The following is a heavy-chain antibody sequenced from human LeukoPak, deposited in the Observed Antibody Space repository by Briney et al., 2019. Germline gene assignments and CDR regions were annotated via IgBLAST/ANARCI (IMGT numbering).Heavy chain of an antibody. J-gene: IGHJ4*02. CDR2: IIPIFGTA. D-gene: IGHD2-15*01. V-gene: IGHV1-69*13. Sequence: ASVKVSCKASGGTLSSYAISWVRQAPGQGLEWMGGIIPIFGTANYAQKFQGRVTITADESTSTAYMELSSLRSEDTAVYYCARARYCSGGSCYLRALDYWGQGTLVTVSS. CDR1: GGTLSSYA. CDR3: ARARYCSGGSCYLRALDY.